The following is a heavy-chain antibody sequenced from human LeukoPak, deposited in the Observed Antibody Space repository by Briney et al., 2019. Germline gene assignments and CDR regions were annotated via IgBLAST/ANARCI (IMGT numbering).Heavy chain of an antibody. J-gene: IGHJ5*02. CDR1: TDSISNYY. CDR3: ARQMTVAGTNWFDP. D-gene: IGHD6-19*01. Sequence: SETLSLTCTVSTDSISNYYWSWIRQPPGKGLEWIGYTFYNGDTNYNPSLKSRVTISVDTSKKQFSLNLTSVTAADTAVCYCARQMTVAGTNWFDPWGQGILVIVSS. CDR2: TFYNGDT. V-gene: IGHV4-59*08.